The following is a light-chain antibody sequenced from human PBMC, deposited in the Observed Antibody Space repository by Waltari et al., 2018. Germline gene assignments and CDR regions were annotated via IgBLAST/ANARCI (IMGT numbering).Light chain of an antibody. J-gene: IGLJ3*02. CDR2: RNN. CDR3: AAWDDSLSGWV. CDR1: RSNIGSNY. Sequence: QSVLTQPPSASGTPGQRVPISCSGSRSNIGSNYVFWYQQVPGTAPILLIFRNNQRPSGVADRFSGSKSGTSASLAISGLRSEDEADYYCAAWDDSLSGWVFGAGTKLTV. V-gene: IGLV1-47*01.